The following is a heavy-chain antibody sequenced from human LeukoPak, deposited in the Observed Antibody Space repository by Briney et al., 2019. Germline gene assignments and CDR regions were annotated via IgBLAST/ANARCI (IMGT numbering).Heavy chain of an antibody. CDR2: ISSSGAGT. D-gene: IGHD4-17*01. CDR1: GFTLSTYA. Sequence: GGSLRLSCEASGFTLSTYAMSWVRQAPGKGLEWVSTISSSGAGTYYADSVKGRFTISRDNSKNTLYLQMNSLRAEDTAVYYCAKDLTAVHTTNRIDYWGQGTLVTVSS. V-gene: IGHV3-23*01. CDR3: AKDLTAVHTTNRIDY. J-gene: IGHJ4*02.